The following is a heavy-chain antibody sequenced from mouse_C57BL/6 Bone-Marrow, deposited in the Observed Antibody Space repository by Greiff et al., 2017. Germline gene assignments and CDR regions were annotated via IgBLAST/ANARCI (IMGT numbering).Heavy chain of an antibody. CDR1: GYTFSDSY. CDR2: ICTGSGNT. V-gene: IGHV1-76*01. J-gene: IGHJ2*01. CDR3: TRGSRLDY. D-gene: IGHD1-1*01. Sequence: QVQLQQSGAALVRPGASVKLSCKASGYTFSDSYINWVKQRPGQGLEWIARICTGSGNTYYNEKFKGKATLTSDKSSSNAYMQHSCLKSEDSAVYYCTRGSRLDYWGQGTTLTVSS.